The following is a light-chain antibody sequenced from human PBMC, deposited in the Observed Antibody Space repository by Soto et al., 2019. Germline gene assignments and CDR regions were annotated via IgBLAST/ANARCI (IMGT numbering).Light chain of an antibody. Sequence: QSALTQPPSASGSPGQSVTISCTGTSSDVGGYNYISWYQQHPGNAPKLMIYEVSKRPSGVPDRCSGSKSGTTASLTVSGLQAEDEADYYCSSYAGSNIVFGAGTKLTVL. CDR3: SSYAGSNIV. CDR2: EVS. J-gene: IGLJ1*01. V-gene: IGLV2-8*01. CDR1: SSDVGGYNY.